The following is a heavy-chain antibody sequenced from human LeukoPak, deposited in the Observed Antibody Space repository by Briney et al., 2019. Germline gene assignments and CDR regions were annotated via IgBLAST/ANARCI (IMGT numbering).Heavy chain of an antibody. CDR2: ISIYNGNT. J-gene: IGHJ5*02. CDR3: ARITYDFWSGYYMPDDP. V-gene: IGHV1-18*01. D-gene: IGHD3-3*01. Sequence: GASVKVSCKASGYTFTNYGISWVRQAPGQELEWMGWISIYNGNTDYAQKLRGRVTMTTDTSTSTAYMELRSLRSDDTAVYYCARITYDFWSGYYMPDDPWGQGTLVTVSS. CDR1: GYTFTNYG.